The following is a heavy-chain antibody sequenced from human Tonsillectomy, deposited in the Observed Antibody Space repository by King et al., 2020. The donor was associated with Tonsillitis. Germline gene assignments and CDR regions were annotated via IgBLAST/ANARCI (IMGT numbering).Heavy chain of an antibody. J-gene: IGHJ4*02. D-gene: IGHD2-21*01. CDR3: ARQETLIRPIPFDF. Sequence: VQLVQSGAELKKPGESLRISCKASGYVFATYWIGWVRQMPGKGLEWMGIIYPGDSDTRYSPSFEGQVTISVDKSINTAYLELINLKSSDTAMYYCARQETLIRPIPFDFGGQGTRVSLSS. CDR1: GYVFATYW. V-gene: IGHV5-51*01. CDR2: IYPGDSDT.